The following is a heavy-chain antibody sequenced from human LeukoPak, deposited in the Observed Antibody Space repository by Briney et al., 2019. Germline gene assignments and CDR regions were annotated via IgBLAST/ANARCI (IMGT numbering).Heavy chain of an antibody. CDR1: GFTFSSNW. V-gene: IGHV3-21*04. CDR3: AKGHYYDSSSHDAFDI. D-gene: IGHD3-22*01. Sequence: GGSLRLSCAASGFTFSSNWMSWVRQAPGKGLEWVSSISSSGSSIYYAASVRGRFTISRDNAKNSLYLQMNSLRAEDTALYYCAKGHYYDSSSHDAFDIWGQGTMVTVSS. CDR2: ISSSGSSI. J-gene: IGHJ3*02.